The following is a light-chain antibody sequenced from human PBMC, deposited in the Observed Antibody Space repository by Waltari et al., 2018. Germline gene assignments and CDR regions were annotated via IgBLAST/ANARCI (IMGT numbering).Light chain of an antibody. CDR3: SSYTSSGVV. CDR2: DVY. CDR1: GSDVGGYDY. V-gene: IGLV2-14*01. Sequence: QSALTQPASVSGSPGQAIIISCTGTGSDVGGYDYVSWYQQYPGKAPRLIIYDVYNRPSAVSNRFSGSKSDNTASLTIFRLQAEDESVYYCSSYTSSGVVFGGGTKLTVL. J-gene: IGLJ2*01.